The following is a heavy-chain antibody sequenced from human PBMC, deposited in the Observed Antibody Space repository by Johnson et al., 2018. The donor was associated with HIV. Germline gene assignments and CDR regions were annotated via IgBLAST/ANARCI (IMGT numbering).Heavy chain of an antibody. J-gene: IGHJ3*02. D-gene: IGHD6-6*01. Sequence: QVQLVESGGGVVQPGRSLRLSCAASGFAFSSYAMHWVRQAPGKGLEWVAVISYDGSNKYYADSVKGRFTISRDNSKNTLYLQMNSLRAEDTAMYYCARVSSIAARWDACDIWGQGTMVTVSS. V-gene: IGHV3-30-3*01. CDR3: ARVSSIAARWDACDI. CDR1: GFAFSSYA. CDR2: ISYDGSNK.